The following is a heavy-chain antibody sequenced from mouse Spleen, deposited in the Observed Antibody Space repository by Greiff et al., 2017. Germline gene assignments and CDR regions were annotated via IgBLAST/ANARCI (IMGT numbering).Heavy chain of an antibody. D-gene: IGHD1-2*01. Sequence: EVQLQESGGGLVQPGGSLKLSCAASGFTFSSYTMSWVRQTPEKRLEWVAYISSGSSTIYYADTVKGRFTISRDNPKNTLFLQMTSLRSEDTAMYYCARSEAHYYGYWFAYWGQGTLVTVSA. CDR3: ARSEAHYYGYWFAY. J-gene: IGHJ3*01. CDR2: ISSGSSTI. CDR1: GFTFSSYT. V-gene: IGHV5-17*02.